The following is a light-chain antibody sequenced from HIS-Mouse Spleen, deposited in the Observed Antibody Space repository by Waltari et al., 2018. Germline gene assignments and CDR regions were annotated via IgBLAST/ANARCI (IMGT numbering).Light chain of an antibody. CDR3: NSRDSSGNHVV. CDR2: GKN. J-gene: IGLJ2*01. CDR1: RLSSYY. Sequence: SSELTQDPAVSVALGQTVRITCQGDRLSSYYASWYQQKPGQAPVLVIYGKNNRPSGIQDRFSGSSSGNTASLTITGAQAEDEADYYCNSRDSSGNHVVFGGGTKLTVL. V-gene: IGLV3-19*01.